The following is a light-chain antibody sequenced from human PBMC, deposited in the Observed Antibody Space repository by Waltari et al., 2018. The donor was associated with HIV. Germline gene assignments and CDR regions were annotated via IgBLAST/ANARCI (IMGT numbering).Light chain of an antibody. CDR2: WAS. CDR3: QQYYTIEST. CDR1: RTVYFNSNNQNY. Sequence: DIVMTQSPDSLPVSLGERATMNCRSSRTVYFNSNNQNYLAWYQQKPGQSPKVRIYWASTRASGVPGRFSGSGSGTDFNLTISSLQADDVAVYYCQQYYTIESTFGGGTKVEIK. V-gene: IGKV4-1*01. J-gene: IGKJ4*01.